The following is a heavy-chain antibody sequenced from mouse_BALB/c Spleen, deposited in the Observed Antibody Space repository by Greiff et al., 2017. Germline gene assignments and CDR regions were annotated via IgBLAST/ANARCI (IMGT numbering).Heavy chain of an antibody. J-gene: IGHJ2*01. V-gene: IGHV1-4*02. CDR1: GYTFTSYT. CDR3: ASKDLGGY. CDR2: INPSSGYT. Sequence: VQLQQSAAELARPGASVKMSCKASGYTFTSYTMHWVKQRPGQGLEWIGYINPSSGYTEYNQKFKDKTTLTADKSSSTAYMQLSSLTSEDSAVYYCASKDLGGYWGQGTTLTVSS.